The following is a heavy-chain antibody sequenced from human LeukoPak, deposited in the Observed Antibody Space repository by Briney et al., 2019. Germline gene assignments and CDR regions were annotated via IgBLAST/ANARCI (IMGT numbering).Heavy chain of an antibody. CDR1: GGSISSSSYY. D-gene: IGHD3-16*01. J-gene: IGHJ6*03. CDR3: ARDAGLAQYYYYMDV. CDR2: IYYSGST. V-gene: IGHV4-39*07. Sequence: SETLSLTCTVSGGSISSSSYYWGWIRQPPGKGLEWIGSIYYSGSTYYNPSLKSRVTISVDTSKNQFSLKLSSVTAADTAVYYCARDAGLAQYYYYMDVWGKGTTVTISS.